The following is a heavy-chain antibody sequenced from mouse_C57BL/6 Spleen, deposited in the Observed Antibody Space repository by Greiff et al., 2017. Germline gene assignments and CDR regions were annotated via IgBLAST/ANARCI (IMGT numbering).Heavy chain of an antibody. CDR1: GFTFSSYG. J-gene: IGHJ3*01. CDR2: ISSGGSYT. D-gene: IGHD1-1*01. CDR3: ARHEATTVVARGFAY. Sequence: EVHLVESGGDLVKPGGSLKLSCAASGFTFSSYGMSWVRPTPDKRLEWVATISSGGSYTYYPDSVKGRFTISRDNAKKTLYLQMSSLKSEDTAMYYCARHEATTVVARGFAYWGQGTLVTVSA. V-gene: IGHV5-6*01.